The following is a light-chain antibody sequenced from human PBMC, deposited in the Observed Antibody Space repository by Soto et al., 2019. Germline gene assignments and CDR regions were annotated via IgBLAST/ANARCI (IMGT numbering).Light chain of an antibody. Sequence: DIQMTQSPSTLSGSVGDRVTITCRASQTISSWLAWYQQKPGKAPKLLIYKASTLKSGVPSRVSGSGSGTEFSLTISSLEPDEFATYYWQHYNSYSEAFGQGAKVELK. V-gene: IGKV1-5*03. CDR3: QHYNSYSEA. CDR2: KAS. CDR1: QTISSW. J-gene: IGKJ1*01.